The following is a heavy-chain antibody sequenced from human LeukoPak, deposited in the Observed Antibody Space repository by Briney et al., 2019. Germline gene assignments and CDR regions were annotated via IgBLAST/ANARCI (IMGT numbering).Heavy chain of an antibody. CDR1: EFTFSSYG. D-gene: IGHD5-24*01. J-gene: IGHJ4*02. CDR3: AKDQYRDGYNPIDY. CDR2: IWYDGSNK. V-gene: IGHV3-30*02. Sequence: AGGSLRLSCAASEFTFSSYGVHWVRQAPGKGLEWVAFIWYDGSNKYYADSVKGRFTISRDNSKNTLYLQMNSLRAEDTALYYCAKDQYRDGYNPIDYWGQGTLVTVSS.